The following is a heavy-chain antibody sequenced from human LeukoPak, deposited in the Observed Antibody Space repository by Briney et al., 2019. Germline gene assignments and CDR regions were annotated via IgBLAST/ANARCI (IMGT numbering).Heavy chain of an antibody. J-gene: IGHJ4*02. CDR1: GFTFSSYW. V-gene: IGHV3-7*01. D-gene: IGHD5-18*01. CDR3: AREGRTAMIDY. Sequence: GGSLRLSCVASGFTFSSYWMSWGRQAPGKGLEWVASIRPDGSGDYYMDSLKGRFTISRDNAKNSLYLQMNSLRAEDTAVYYCAREGRTAMIDYWGQGTLVTVSS. CDR2: IRPDGSGD.